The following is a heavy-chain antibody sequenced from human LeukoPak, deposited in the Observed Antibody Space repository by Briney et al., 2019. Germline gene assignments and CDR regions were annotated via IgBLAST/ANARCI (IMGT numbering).Heavy chain of an antibody. V-gene: IGHV3-53*01. CDR3: ARDQDGDRTTFDY. CDR2: IYSDSST. CDR1: GFTVSSNY. Sequence: GGSLRLSCAASGFTVSSNYMSWVRQAPGKGLEWVSVIYSDSSTYYTDSVKGRFTISRDNSKNTLYLQMNSLRAEDTAVYYCARDQDGDRTTFDYWGQGTLVTVSS. D-gene: IGHD4-17*01. J-gene: IGHJ4*02.